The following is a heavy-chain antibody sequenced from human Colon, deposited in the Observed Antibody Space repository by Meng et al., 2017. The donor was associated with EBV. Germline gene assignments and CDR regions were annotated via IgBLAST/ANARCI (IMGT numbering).Heavy chain of an antibody. Sequence: QVQLQESGPGLVKPSETLSLTGAVSGGSISSSNWWGWVRQSPEKGLEWIGEIFHSGLTNYNPSLQSRVTISVDKSKNQFSLEVTSVTAADTAIYYCMRDLLVLEKNEVWGRGTLVTVSS. CDR3: MRDLLVLEKNEV. V-gene: IGHV4-4*02. CDR2: IFHSGLT. J-gene: IGHJ2*01. CDR1: GGSISSSNW. D-gene: IGHD1-1*01.